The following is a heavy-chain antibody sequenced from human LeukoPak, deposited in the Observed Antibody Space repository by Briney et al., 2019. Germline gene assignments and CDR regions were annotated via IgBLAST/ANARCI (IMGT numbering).Heavy chain of an antibody. J-gene: IGHJ4*02. CDR2: INPNSGDT. V-gene: IGHV1-2*02. CDR1: GYPFTGY. CDR3: AREYYYDTSGYYSYHLDY. Sequence: ASVKVSCKASGYPFTGYMHWVRQAPGQGPEWMGWINPNSGDTNYAQKFQGRVTMTRDTSISTAYMELSRLRSDDTAVYYCAREYYYDTSGYYSYHLDYWGQGTLVTVSS. D-gene: IGHD3-22*01.